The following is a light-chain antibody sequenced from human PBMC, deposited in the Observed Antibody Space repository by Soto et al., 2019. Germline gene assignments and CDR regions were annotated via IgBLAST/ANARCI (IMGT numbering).Light chain of an antibody. CDR3: QQFGSSSWT. CDR1: QSVSSSY. CDR2: GAS. J-gene: IGKJ1*01. V-gene: IGKV3-20*01. Sequence: ESVLTQSPGTLSLSPGEKATLSCRASQSVSSSYLAWYQQKPGQAPRLLIYGASSRATGIPDWFSGSGSGTDFPLTVSRVEPEDFAVYYCQQFGSSSWTFGQGNKVEIK.